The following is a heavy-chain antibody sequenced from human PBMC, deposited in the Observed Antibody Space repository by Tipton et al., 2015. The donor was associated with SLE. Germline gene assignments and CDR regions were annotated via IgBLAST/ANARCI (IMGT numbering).Heavy chain of an antibody. D-gene: IGHD3-22*01. CDR3: TAPNYYDSSGYRY. J-gene: IGHJ4*02. CDR2: IKSKTDGGTT. Sequence: GSLRLSCAASGFTFSNAWMRWVRQAPGKGLEWVGRIKSKTDGGTTDYAAPVKGRFTISRDDSKNTLYLQMNSLKTEDTAVYYCTAPNYYDSSGYRYWCQGTLDTVSS. V-gene: IGHV3-15*01. CDR1: GFTFSNAW.